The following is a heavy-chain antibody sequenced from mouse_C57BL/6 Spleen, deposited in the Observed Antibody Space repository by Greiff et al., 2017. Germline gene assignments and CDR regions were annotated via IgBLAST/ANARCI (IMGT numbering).Heavy chain of an antibody. D-gene: IGHD2-5*01. Sequence: QVQLQQSGPELVKPGASVKISCKASGYAFSSSWMNWVKQRPGKGLEWIGRIYPGDGDTNYNGKFKGKATLTADKSSSTAYMQLSSLTSEDSAVYCCARSDYSNYGGAMGDWGQGASVTVSS. V-gene: IGHV1-82*01. CDR2: IYPGDGDT. J-gene: IGHJ4*01. CDR1: GYAFSSSW. CDR3: ARSDYSNYGGAMGD.